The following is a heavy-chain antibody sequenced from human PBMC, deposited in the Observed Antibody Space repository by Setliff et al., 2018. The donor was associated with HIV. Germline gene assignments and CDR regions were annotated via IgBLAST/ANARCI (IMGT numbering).Heavy chain of an antibody. J-gene: IGHJ3*02. CDR2: IKQDGGDK. CDR1: GFTFSSYW. CDR3: GRTIFHYDGSGFPHDAFDI. Sequence: PGGSLRLSCAASGFTFSSYWMSWVRQAPGKGLEWVANIKQDGGDKNYVDSVKGRFFISRDNVKKSLFLQMNSLRAEDAAVYYCGRTIFHYDGSGFPHDAFDIWGQGTMVTVSS. V-gene: IGHV3-7*02. D-gene: IGHD3-22*01.